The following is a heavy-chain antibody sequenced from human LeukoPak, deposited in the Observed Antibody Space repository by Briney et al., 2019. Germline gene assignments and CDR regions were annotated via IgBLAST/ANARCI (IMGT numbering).Heavy chain of an antibody. J-gene: IGHJ4*02. Sequence: GGSLRLSCAASGFTFSSYELNWVRQAPGKGLEWVSYISSSGNTKHYVDSVKGRFTISRDNAKNSVYLQMNSLRNEDTAVYYCARDLTSVPTRWGQGTLVTVSS. CDR1: GFTFSSYE. CDR2: ISSSGNTK. V-gene: IGHV3-48*03. D-gene: IGHD4-17*01. CDR3: ARDLTSVPTR.